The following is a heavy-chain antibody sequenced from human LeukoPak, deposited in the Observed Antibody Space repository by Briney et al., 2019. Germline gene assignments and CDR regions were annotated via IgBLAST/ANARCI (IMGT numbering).Heavy chain of an antibody. D-gene: IGHD2-15*01. CDR3: AREDSNIVVVVAGYWSDP. V-gene: IGHV1-2*02. Sequence: GASVKVSCKASGYTFTGYYMHWVRQAPGQGLEWMGWINPNSGGTNYAQKFQGRVTMTRDTSISTAYMELSRLRSDDTAVYYCAREDSNIVVVVAGYWSDPWGQGTLVTVSS. J-gene: IGHJ5*02. CDR1: GYTFTGYY. CDR2: INPNSGGT.